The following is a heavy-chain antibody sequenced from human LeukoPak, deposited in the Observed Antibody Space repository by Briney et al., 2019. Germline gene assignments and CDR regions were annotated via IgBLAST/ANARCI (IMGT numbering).Heavy chain of an antibody. V-gene: IGHV4-61*01. J-gene: IGHJ4*02. D-gene: IGHD4-17*01. Sequence: SETLSLTCTVSGGSVSSGSYYWSWIRQPPGKGLEWIGYIYYSGSTNYSPSLKSRVTISVDTSKNQFSLKLSSVTAADTAVYYCARRRNDYGLEPFDYWGQGTLVTVSS. CDR1: GGSVSSGSYY. CDR3: ARRRNDYGLEPFDY. CDR2: IYYSGST.